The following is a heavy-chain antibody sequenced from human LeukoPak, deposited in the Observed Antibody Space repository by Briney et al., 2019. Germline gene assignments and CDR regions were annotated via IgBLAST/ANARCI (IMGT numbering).Heavy chain of an antibody. CDR3: AREGGGLRFLEWLHNYYYYYMDV. CDR1: GGTFSGYT. J-gene: IGHJ6*03. CDR2: IIPILGIA. D-gene: IGHD3-3*01. Sequence: SVKVSCKASGGTFSGYTISWVRQAPGQGLEWMGRIIPILGIANYAQKFQGRVTITADKSTSTAYMELSNLRSEDTAVYYCAREGGGLRFLEWLHNYYYYYMDVWGKGTTVTVSS. V-gene: IGHV1-69*04.